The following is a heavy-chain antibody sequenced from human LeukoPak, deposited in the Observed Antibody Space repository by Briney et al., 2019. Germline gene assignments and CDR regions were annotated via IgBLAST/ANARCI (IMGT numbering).Heavy chain of an antibody. CDR1: GYTFTSYG. D-gene: IGHD5-18*01. Sequence: ASVKVSCKASGYTFTSYGISWVRQAPGQGLEWMGWISAYNGNTNYAQKLQGRVTMTTDTSTSTAYMELRSLRSDDTAVYFCARDSARGYSYGYNAFDIWGQGTMATVSS. V-gene: IGHV1-18*01. CDR2: ISAYNGNT. CDR3: ARDSARGYSYGYNAFDI. J-gene: IGHJ3*02.